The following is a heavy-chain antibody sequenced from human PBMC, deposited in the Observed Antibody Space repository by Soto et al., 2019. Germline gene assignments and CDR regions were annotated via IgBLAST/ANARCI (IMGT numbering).Heavy chain of an antibody. CDR2: ISYDGSNK. V-gene: IGHV3-30*18. Sequence: QVQLVESGGGVVQPGRSPRLSCAASGFTFSSYGMHWVRQAPGKGLEWVTFISYDGSNKYYADSVKGRFTISRDNSKNTLYLQMNSLRAEETAVYYCAKDFGARGSGSHFDYWGQGTLVTVSS. J-gene: IGHJ4*02. D-gene: IGHD3-10*01. CDR3: AKDFGARGSGSHFDY. CDR1: GFTFSSYG.